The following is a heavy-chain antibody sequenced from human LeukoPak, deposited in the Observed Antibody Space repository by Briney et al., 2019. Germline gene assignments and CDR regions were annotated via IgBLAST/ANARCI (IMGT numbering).Heavy chain of an antibody. D-gene: IGHD5-18*01. Sequence: SETLSLTCTVSGGSISSGSYYWSWIRQPAGKGLEWIGRIYTSGGTNYNPSLKSRVTISVDTSKNQFSLKLSSVTAADTAVYYCASSITGGYIFDYWGQGTLVTVSS. J-gene: IGHJ4*02. CDR1: GGSISSGSYY. CDR2: IYTSGGT. CDR3: ASSITGGYIFDY. V-gene: IGHV4-61*02.